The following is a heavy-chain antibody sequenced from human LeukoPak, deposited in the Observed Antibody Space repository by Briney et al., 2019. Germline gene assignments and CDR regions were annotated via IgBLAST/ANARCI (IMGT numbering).Heavy chain of an antibody. CDR1: GHTFTSYG. V-gene: IGHV1-69*04. Sequence: ASVKVSCKASGHTFTSYGISWVRQAPGQGLEWMGRIIPILGIANYAQKFQGRVTITADKSTSTAYMELSSLRPEDTAVYYCAKSPYCSSTSCDAFDIWGQGTMVTVSS. CDR2: IIPILGIA. D-gene: IGHD2-2*01. J-gene: IGHJ3*02. CDR3: AKSPYCSSTSCDAFDI.